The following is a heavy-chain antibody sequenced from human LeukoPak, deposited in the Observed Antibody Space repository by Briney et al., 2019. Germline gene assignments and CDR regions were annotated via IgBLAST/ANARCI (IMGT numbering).Heavy chain of an antibody. J-gene: IGHJ2*01. CDR1: GDSISSTNYY. D-gene: IGHD1-26*01. CDR3: ARKVGAPNWYFDL. Sequence: SETLPLTCTVSGDSISSTNYYWGWIRQPPGKGLEWIGSIYYSGSTFNNPSLKSRVTISVDTSKNQFSLKVSSVTAADTAVYYCARKVGAPNWYFDLWGRGTLVTVSS. CDR2: IYYSGST. V-gene: IGHV4-39*07.